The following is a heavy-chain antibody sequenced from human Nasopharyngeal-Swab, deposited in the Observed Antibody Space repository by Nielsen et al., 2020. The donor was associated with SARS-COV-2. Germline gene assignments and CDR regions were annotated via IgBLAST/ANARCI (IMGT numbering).Heavy chain of an antibody. J-gene: IGHJ6*02. CDR1: GLTFNGYS. CDR3: AREMTITLARGWRALDV. Sequence: GESLKISCEASGLTFNGYSFHWVRQAPGKGLDWVAFLSYDGITEDYADSVKGRFSVSRDNSKRMLYLQMHSLRVEDTAMYYWAREMTITLARGWRALDVWGQGTTVTVSS. V-gene: IGHV3-30-3*01. D-gene: IGHD3-10*01. CDR2: LSYDGITE.